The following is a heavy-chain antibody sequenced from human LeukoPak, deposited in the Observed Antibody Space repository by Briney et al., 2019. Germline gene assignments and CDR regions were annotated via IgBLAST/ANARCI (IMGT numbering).Heavy chain of an antibody. D-gene: IGHD3-10*01. V-gene: IGHV4-30-2*01. CDR3: ARGDYYRDAFDI. CDR2: IYHSGST. J-gene: IGHJ3*02. Sequence: NTSETLSLTCAVSGGSISSGGYSWSWIRQPPGKGLEWIGYIYHSGSTYYNPSLKSRVTISVDRSKNQFSLKLSSVTAADTAVYYCARGDYYRDAFDIWGQGTMVTVSS. CDR1: GGSISSGGYS.